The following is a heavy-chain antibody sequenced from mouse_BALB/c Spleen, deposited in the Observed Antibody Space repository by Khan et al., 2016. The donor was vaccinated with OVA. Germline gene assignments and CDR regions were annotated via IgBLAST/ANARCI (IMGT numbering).Heavy chain of an antibody. Sequence: EVELVESGGDFVRPGGSLKLSCAASGFTFSTYGMSWVRQTPDKRLEWVATINTGGAYTYYSDSVKGRFIISRDNAKTTLYLQLSSLESEDTTIYYSANLAYYYSSEGFAYWGQGTLVTVSA. J-gene: IGHJ3*01. CDR3: ANLAYYYSSEGFAY. CDR1: GFTFSTYG. D-gene: IGHD1-1*01. CDR2: INTGGAYT. V-gene: IGHV5-6*01.